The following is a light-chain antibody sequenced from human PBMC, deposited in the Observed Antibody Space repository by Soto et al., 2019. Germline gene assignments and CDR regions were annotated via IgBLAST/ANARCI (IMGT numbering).Light chain of an antibody. J-gene: IGLJ2*01. V-gene: IGLV2-23*02. CDR3: CSYAGSTV. Sequence: QSALTQPASVSGSPGQSITISCTGTSSDVGSYNLVSWYQQHPGKAPKLMMYEVSKRPSGVSNRFSGSKSGNTASLTISGLQAEDEADYYCCSYAGSTVFGGGTKLTVL. CDR1: SSDVGSYNL. CDR2: EVS.